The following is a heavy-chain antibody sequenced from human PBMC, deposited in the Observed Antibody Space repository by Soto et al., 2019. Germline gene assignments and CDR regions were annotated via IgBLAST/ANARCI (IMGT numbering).Heavy chain of an antibody. V-gene: IGHV1-8*02. CDR2: INPNSGNT. CDR1: GYTFTSYG. CDR3: ARGIPSIFGVVITPYYYYMDV. D-gene: IGHD3-3*01. J-gene: IGHJ6*03. Sequence: ASVKVSCKASGYTFTSYGINWVRQAPGQGLEWMGWINPNSGNTGYAQKFQGRVTMTRNTSISTAYMELSSLRSEDTAVYYCARGIPSIFGVVITPYYYYMDVWGKGTTVTVSS.